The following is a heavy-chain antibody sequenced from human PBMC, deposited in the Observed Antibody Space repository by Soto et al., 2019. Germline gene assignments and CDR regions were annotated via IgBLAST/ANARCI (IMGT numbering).Heavy chain of an antibody. D-gene: IGHD3-3*01. CDR1: GGSISSGGYY. Sequence: SETLSLTCTVSGGSISSGGYYWSWIRQHPGKGLEWIGYIYYSGSTYYNPSLKSRVTISVDTSKNQFSLKLSSVTAADTAVYYCAREGNKDFWSGYTYGMDVWGQGTMVTVSS. V-gene: IGHV4-31*03. CDR3: AREGNKDFWSGYTYGMDV. J-gene: IGHJ6*02. CDR2: IYYSGST.